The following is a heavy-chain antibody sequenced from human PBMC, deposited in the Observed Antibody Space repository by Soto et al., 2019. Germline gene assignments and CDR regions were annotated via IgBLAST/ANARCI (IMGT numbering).Heavy chain of an antibody. D-gene: IGHD6-13*01. CDR1: GFTFSSYA. J-gene: IGHJ6*02. Sequence: GSLRLSCASSGFTFSSYAMSCVRQAPGKGLEWVSAISGSGGSTYYADSVKGRFTISRDNSKGILYLQMNSLRAEDTAVYYCARNTIIAALSYGMDVWGQGTTVTVSS. CDR3: ARNTIIAALSYGMDV. CDR2: ISGSGGST. V-gene: IGHV3-23*01.